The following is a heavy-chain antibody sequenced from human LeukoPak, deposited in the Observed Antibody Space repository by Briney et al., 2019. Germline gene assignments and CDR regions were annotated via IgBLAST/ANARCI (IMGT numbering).Heavy chain of an antibody. D-gene: IGHD6-13*01. CDR2: IKQDGSEK. CDR1: GFTFSSYW. V-gene: IGHV3-7*01. Sequence: PGGSLRLSCAASGFTFSSYWMSWVRQAPGKGLEWVANIKQDGSEKYYVDSVKGRFTISRDNAKNSLYLQMNSLRAEDTAVYYCARDPGYSSSWYSSYYYYYMDVWGKGTTVTVSS. J-gene: IGHJ6*03. CDR3: ARDPGYSSSWYSSYYYYYMDV.